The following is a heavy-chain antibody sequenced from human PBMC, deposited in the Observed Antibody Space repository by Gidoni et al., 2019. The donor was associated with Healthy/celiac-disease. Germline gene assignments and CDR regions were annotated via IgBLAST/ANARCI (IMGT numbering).Heavy chain of an antibody. Sequence: QVQLQQWGAGLLKPSETLSLTCAVYGGSFRAYYWSWIRQPPGKGLEWIGEINHGGSTNYNPSLKSRVTISVDTSKNQFSLRLSSVTAADTAVYYCARGGPQYSTGWYDDDAFDIWGQGTMVTVSS. D-gene: IGHD6-19*01. J-gene: IGHJ3*02. CDR3: ARGGPQYSTGWYDDDAFDI. CDR2: INHGGST. CDR1: GGSFRAYY. V-gene: IGHV4-34*01.